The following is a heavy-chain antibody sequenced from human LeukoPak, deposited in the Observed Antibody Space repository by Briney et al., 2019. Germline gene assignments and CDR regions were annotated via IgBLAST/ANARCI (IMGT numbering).Heavy chain of an antibody. D-gene: IGHD4-17*01. V-gene: IGHV4-38-2*01. CDR3: ARLSRGGGDYGY. Sequence: SETLSLTCAVSGYSISSGYYWGWIRQPPGKGLEWVGSIYHSGSTYYNPSLKSRVTISVDTSKNQFSLKLSSVTAADAAVYYCARLSRGGGDYGYWGQGTLVTVSS. J-gene: IGHJ4*02. CDR2: IYHSGST. CDR1: GYSISSGYY.